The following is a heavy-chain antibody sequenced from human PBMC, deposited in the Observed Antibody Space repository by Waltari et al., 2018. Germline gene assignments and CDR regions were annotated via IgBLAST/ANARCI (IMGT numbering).Heavy chain of an antibody. D-gene: IGHD6-13*01. V-gene: IGHV3-23*01. CDR2: ISGSGGRP. CDR3: GKDRGGGELVSDY. Sequence: EVQLLESGGGLVQPGGSLRLSCAASGFTFSSYAMSWVRQAPGKGLGWVSAISGSGGRPYYADSVKGRFTISKDNSKNTLYLQINSLGAGEKAVNYCGKDRGGGELVSDYWGQGTLVTVSS. J-gene: IGHJ4*02. CDR1: GFTFSSYA.